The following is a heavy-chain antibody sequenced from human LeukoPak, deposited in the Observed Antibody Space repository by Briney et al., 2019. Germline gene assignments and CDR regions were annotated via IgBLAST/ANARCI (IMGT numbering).Heavy chain of an antibody. CDR1: GFTFSSYA. CDR2: ISGSGGST. J-gene: IGHJ6*03. Sequence: PGGSLRLSCAASGFTFSSYAMSWVRQAPGKGLEWVSAISGSGGSTYYADSVKGRFTISRDNSKNTLYLQMNSLRAEDTAIYYCAKFPESYYYMDVWGKGTTDTVSS. CDR3: AKFPESYYYMDV. V-gene: IGHV3-23*01.